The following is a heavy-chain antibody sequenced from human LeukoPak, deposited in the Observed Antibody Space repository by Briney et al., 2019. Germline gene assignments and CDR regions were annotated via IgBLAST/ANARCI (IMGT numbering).Heavy chain of an antibody. V-gene: IGHV3-23*01. CDR2: ISGSGETT. CDR1: GFTSNSYG. D-gene: IGHD2-2*01. Sequence: GGSLRLSCAASGFTSNSYGMTWVRQAPGKGLEWVSVISGSGETTHYTDSVKGRFTISRDNTKNSLYLQMNSLRAEDTAVYYCAREESSSSGYYFDYWGQGTLVTVSS. J-gene: IGHJ4*02. CDR3: AREESSSSGYYFDY.